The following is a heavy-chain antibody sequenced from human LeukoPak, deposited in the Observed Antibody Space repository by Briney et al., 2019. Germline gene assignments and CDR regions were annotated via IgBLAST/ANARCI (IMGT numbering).Heavy chain of an antibody. CDR2: IKSDGSGT. CDR1: GFAFSVSW. D-gene: IGHD4-17*01. Sequence: GGSLRLSCAASGFAFSVSWMHWVRQAPGKGLVWVSVIKSDGSGTAYADSVKGRFTISRDNAKNTVYLQMNSLRDEDTAVYYCAKDPPLSDYGDYLPGYWGQGTLVTVSS. CDR3: AKDPPLSDYGDYLPGY. V-gene: IGHV3-74*03. J-gene: IGHJ4*02.